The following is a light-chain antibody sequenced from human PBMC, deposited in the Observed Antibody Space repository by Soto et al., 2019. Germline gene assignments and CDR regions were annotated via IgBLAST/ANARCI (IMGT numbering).Light chain of an antibody. J-gene: IGKJ3*01. CDR3: QQRSNWPPQFT. Sequence: DIVLTQSPATLSLYPGERATLSCRASQSVSSYLAWYQQKPGQAPRLLIYDASNRATGIPARFSGSGSGTDFTLTISSLEPEDFAVYYCQQRSNWPPQFTFGPGTKVDIK. CDR1: QSVSSY. V-gene: IGKV3-11*01. CDR2: DAS.